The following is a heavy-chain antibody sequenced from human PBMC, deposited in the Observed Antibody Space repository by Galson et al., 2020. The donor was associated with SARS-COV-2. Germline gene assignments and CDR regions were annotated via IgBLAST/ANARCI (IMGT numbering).Heavy chain of an antibody. CDR3: ARTSSSWYVSFDS. V-gene: IGHV3-74*03. Sequence: GGSLRLSCAASGFTFSSHWMHWVRQAPGKGPVWVSRINGDGSTTTYADSVKGRFSISRDNAKNTLYLQMNSLRAEDTAVYYCARTSSSWYVSFDSWGQGTLFTVSS. CDR2: INGDGSTT. J-gene: IGHJ4*02. D-gene: IGHD6-13*01. CDR1: GFTFSSHW.